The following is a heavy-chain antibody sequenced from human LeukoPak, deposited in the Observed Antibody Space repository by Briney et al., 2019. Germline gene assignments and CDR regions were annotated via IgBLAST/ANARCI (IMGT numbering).Heavy chain of an antibody. J-gene: IGHJ5*02. V-gene: IGHV3-23*01. D-gene: IGHD3-10*01. CDR3: ARERGNYYGSGSSNWFDP. Sequence: QPGGTLRLSCAASGFTFSSYGMSWVRQAPGKGLEWVSAISGSGDSTYYADSVKGRFTISRDNSKNTLYLQMNSLRAEDTAVYYCARERGNYYGSGSSNWFDPWGQGTLVTVSS. CDR1: GFTFSSYG. CDR2: ISGSGDST.